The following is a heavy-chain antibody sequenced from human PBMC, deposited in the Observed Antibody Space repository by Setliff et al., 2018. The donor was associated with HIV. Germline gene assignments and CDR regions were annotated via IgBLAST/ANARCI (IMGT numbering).Heavy chain of an antibody. Sequence: GGSLRLSCAASGFTFVAHAMNWVRQAPGKGLEWVSSISSSGENTYYADTVKGRFTISRDNSKDTLYLQMSSLRAEDSALYYCAKAQTSVSGSYYQYLQHWGQGTLVTVS. CDR3: AKAQTSVSGSYYQYLQH. CDR1: GFTFVAHA. CDR2: ISSSGENT. J-gene: IGHJ1*01. V-gene: IGHV3-23*01. D-gene: IGHD3-10*01.